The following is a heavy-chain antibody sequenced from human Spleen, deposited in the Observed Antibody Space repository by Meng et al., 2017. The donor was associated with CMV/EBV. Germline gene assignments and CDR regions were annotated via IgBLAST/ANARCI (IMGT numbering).Heavy chain of an antibody. CDR2: INHSGST. J-gene: IGHJ4*02. V-gene: IGHV4-34*01. CDR1: GGSFSGYY. CDR3: ARAYSSSSPPSY. Sequence: SETLSLTCAVYGGSFSGYYWSWIRQPPGKGLEWIGEINHSGSTNYNPSLKSRVTMSVDTSKNQFSLKLSSVTAADTAVYYCARAYSSSSPPSYWGQGTLVTVSS. D-gene: IGHD6-6*01.